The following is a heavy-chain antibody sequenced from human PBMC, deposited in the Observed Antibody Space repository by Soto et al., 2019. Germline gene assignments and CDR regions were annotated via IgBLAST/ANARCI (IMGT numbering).Heavy chain of an antibody. V-gene: IGHV3-23*01. D-gene: IGHD6-19*01. J-gene: IGHJ4*02. Sequence: EVQLLESGGGLVQPGGSLRLSCAASGFTFSSYAMSWVRQAPGKRLEWASAISGSGVSTYYADSVKGRFTISRDNSENTLYLQMNSLRAEDTAVYYCAKEWSYSSGWSHVDYWGQGTLVTVSS. CDR2: ISGSGVST. CDR3: AKEWSYSSGWSHVDY. CDR1: GFTFSSYA.